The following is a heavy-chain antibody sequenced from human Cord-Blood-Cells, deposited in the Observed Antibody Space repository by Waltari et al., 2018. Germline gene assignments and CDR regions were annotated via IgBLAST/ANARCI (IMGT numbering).Heavy chain of an antibody. D-gene: IGHD5-12*01. J-gene: IGHJ1*01. CDR1: GFTVSSNY. CDR3: ARERSGYDGGMP. CDR2: IYSGGST. V-gene: IGHV3-53*01. Sequence: EVQLVESGGGLIQPGGSLRLSCAASGFTVSSNYMSWVRQATGTGLAWVSVIYSGGSTYDADSVKGRFTISRDNSKNTLYLQMNSLMAEDTAGYYCARERSGYDGGMPWGQGTLVTVSS.